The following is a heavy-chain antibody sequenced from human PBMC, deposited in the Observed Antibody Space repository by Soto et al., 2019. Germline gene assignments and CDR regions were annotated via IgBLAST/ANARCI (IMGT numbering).Heavy chain of an antibody. V-gene: IGHV1-69*12. CDR1: GGTFSNYP. D-gene: IGHD5-12*01. CDR3: ARGYNRWLELRSFDL. J-gene: IGHJ2*01. CDR2: IIPIFGTV. Sequence: QVQLVQSGAEVKKPGSSVKVSCKASGGTFSNYPISWVRQAPGQGLEWMGGIIPIFGTVNYAQKFQGRVTITAVESTSTAYMELSSLRSEHAAVYYCARGYNRWLELRSFDLWGRGTLVPVSS.